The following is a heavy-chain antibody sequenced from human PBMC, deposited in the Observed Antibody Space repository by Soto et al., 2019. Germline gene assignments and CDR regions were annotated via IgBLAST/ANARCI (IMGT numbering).Heavy chain of an antibody. CDR2: INAGNGNT. CDR1: GYTFTSYA. Sequence: ASVKVSCKASGYTFTSYAMHWVRQAPGQRLEWMGWINAGNGNTKYSQKFQGRVTITRDTSASTAYMELSSLRTEDTTVYYCARDLKGGYYYYYMDVWGKGTTVTVSS. CDR3: ARDLKGGYYYYYMDV. V-gene: IGHV1-3*01. J-gene: IGHJ6*03.